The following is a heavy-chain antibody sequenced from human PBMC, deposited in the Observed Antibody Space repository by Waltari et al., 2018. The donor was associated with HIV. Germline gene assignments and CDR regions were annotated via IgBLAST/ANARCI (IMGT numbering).Heavy chain of an antibody. J-gene: IGHJ4*02. CDR2: ISYSSSHI. V-gene: IGHV3-21*01. D-gene: IGHD5-12*01. CDR3: ARYGGYSGPTLDY. CDR1: GFTFSRQN. Sequence: VQLVEYGGGLVKPGGSLRLSCAASGFTFSRQNMNWVRQATGKGLEWVSSISYSSSHIYYADSLKGRFTISRDNAKNSLYLQMNSLRAEDTAVYYCARYGGYSGPTLDYWGQGTLVTVSS.